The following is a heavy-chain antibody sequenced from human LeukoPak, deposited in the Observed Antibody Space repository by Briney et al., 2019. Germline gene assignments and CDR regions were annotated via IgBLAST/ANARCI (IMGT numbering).Heavy chain of an antibody. Sequence: GGSLRLSCAASGFTFSSYAMSWVRQAPGKGLEWVSAISGSGGSTYYADSVKGRFTISRDNSKNTLYLQMNSLRAEDTAVYCCARDGGERQGYYDFWSGSLGMDVWGQGTTVTVSS. CDR2: ISGSGGST. V-gene: IGHV3-23*01. D-gene: IGHD3-3*01. J-gene: IGHJ6*02. CDR1: GFTFSSYA. CDR3: ARDGGERQGYYDFWSGSLGMDV.